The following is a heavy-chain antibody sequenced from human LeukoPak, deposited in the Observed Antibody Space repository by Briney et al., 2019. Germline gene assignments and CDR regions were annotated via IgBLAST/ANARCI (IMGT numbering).Heavy chain of an antibody. J-gene: IGHJ4*02. CDR2: ISRAGSSI. CDR3: ARARGAGPGAHFDY. V-gene: IGHV3-11*01. D-gene: IGHD3-10*01. CDR1: GFTFSGDY. Sequence: TGGSLRLSCAASGFTFSGDYMSWIRQAPGKGLEWVSYISRAGSSIVYADSVKGRFTISRDNAKNSLFLQMNSLRAEDTAVYYCARARGAGPGAHFDYWGQGAPVTVSS.